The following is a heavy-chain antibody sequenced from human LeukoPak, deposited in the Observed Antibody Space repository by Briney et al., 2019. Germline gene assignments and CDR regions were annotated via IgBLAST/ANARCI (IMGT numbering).Heavy chain of an antibody. CDR2: INMDGSEK. D-gene: IGHD1-26*01. V-gene: IGHV3-7*03. CDR3: AKGGRYRVGATYG. J-gene: IGHJ4*02. CDR1: GFTFGNYW. Sequence: GGSLRLSCAASGFTFGNYWMSWVRQAPGKGPEWVAHINMDGSEKYYVDSVKGRFTISRDNAKNTLYLQMNSLRAEDTAVYYCAKGGRYRVGATYGWGQGTLVTVSS.